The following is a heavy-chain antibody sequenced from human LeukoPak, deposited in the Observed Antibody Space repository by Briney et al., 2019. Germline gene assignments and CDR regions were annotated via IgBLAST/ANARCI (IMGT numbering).Heavy chain of an antibody. CDR3: ARAGRVAAAGTFDY. CDR1: GGSISSGGYY. CDR2: IYYSGST. J-gene: IGHJ4*02. V-gene: IGHV4-31*03. Sequence: SETLSLTCTVSGGSISSGGYYWSWIRQHPGKGLEWIGYIYYSGSTYYNPSLKSRVTISVDTSKNQFSLKLSSVTAAETAVYYCARAGRVAAAGTFDYWGQGTLVTVSS. D-gene: IGHD6-13*01.